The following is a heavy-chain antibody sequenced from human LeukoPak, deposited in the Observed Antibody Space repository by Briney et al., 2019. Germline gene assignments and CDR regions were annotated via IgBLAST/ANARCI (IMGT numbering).Heavy chain of an antibody. Sequence: PSETLSLTCTVSGGSISSSSYYWGWLRQPPGTGLEWLGSIYYSGSTYYNPSLKSRVTISVDTSKNQFSLKLSSVTAADTAVYYCARAHYGSGSWFDPWGQGTLVTVSS. J-gene: IGHJ5*02. CDR3: ARAHYGSGSWFDP. V-gene: IGHV4-39*07. D-gene: IGHD3-10*01. CDR1: GGSISSSSYY. CDR2: IYYSGST.